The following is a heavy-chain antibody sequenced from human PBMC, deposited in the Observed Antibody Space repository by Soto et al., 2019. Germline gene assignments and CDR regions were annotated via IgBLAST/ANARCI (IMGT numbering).Heavy chain of an antibody. CDR1: GGSFSGYY. D-gene: IGHD3-3*01. V-gene: IGHV4-34*01. J-gene: IGHJ6*03. CDR3: ARRRSITIFGVVRYYMDV. Sequence: SETLSLTCAVYGGSFSGYYWSWIRQPPGKGLEWIGEINHSGSTNYNPSLKSRVTISVDTSKNQFSLKLSSVTAADTAVYYCARRRSITIFGVVRYYMDVWGKGTTVTVSS. CDR2: INHSGST.